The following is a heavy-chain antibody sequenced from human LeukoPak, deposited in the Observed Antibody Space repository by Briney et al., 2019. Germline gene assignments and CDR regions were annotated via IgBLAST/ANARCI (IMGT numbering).Heavy chain of an antibody. Sequence: SETLSLTCTVYGAFINTNGYFWSWIRQPPGKGLEWIGNIYYSGNTYFNPSLKSRVTISVDTSKNQFSLKLSSVTAADTAVYYCARGRGIAAAGRTPVRSHYYYYYMDVWGKGTTVTVSS. CDR1: GAFINTNGYF. J-gene: IGHJ6*03. V-gene: IGHV4-39*07. CDR2: IYYSGNT. CDR3: ARGRGIAAAGRTPVRSHYYYYYMDV. D-gene: IGHD6-13*01.